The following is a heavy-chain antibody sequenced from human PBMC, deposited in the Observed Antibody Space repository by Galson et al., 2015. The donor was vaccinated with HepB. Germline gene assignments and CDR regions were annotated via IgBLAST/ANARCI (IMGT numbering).Heavy chain of an antibody. CDR3: ATPQDHYTSGSYNH. J-gene: IGHJ5*02. CDR1: GGTFSSYS. V-gene: IGHV1-69*06. CDR2: VSPDFDAA. Sequence: SVKVSCKASGGTFSSYSVGWVRQAPGQGLEWMGGVSPDFDAAHYAQRFQGRVTITADKSTRTAYMEVSDLRFEDTAMYYCATPQDHYTSGSYNHWGQGTLVTGSP. D-gene: IGHD3-10*01.